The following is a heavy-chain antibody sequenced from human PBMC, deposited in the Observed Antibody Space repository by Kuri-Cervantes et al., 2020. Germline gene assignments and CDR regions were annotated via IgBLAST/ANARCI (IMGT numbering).Heavy chain of an antibody. CDR2: IYTSGST. CDR3: ARHWAVVAATSWFDP. CDR1: GGSISSYY. Sequence: ESLKISCTVSGGSISSYYWSWIRQPAGKGLEWIGRIYTSGSTNYNPSLKSRVTMSVDTSKNQFSLKLSSVTAADTAVYYCARHWAVVAATSWFDPWGQGTLVTVSS. D-gene: IGHD2-15*01. V-gene: IGHV4-4*07. J-gene: IGHJ5*02.